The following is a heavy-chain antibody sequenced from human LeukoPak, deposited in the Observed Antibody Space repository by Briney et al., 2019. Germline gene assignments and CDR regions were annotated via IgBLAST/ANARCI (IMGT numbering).Heavy chain of an antibody. D-gene: IGHD3-3*01. CDR2: ISSSGSTI. V-gene: IGHV3-11*04. J-gene: IGHJ6*03. CDR3: ARDHYDFWSGYPNAYYYYYMDV. CDR1: GFTFSDYY. Sequence: GGSLRLSCAASGFTFSDYYMSWTRQAPGKGLEWVSYISSSGSTIYYADSVKGRFTISRDNAKNSLYLQMNSLRAEDTAVYYCARDHYDFWSGYPNAYYYYYMDVWGKGTTVTVSS.